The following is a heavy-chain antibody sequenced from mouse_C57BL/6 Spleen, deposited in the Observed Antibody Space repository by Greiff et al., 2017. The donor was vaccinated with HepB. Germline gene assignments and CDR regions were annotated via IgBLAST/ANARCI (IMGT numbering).Heavy chain of an antibody. D-gene: IGHD2-2*01. CDR3: AREGLRDAMVY. Sequence: VQLQQSGAELVKPGAPVKISCKASGYAFSSYWMNWVKQRPGKGLEWIGQIYPGDGDTNYNGKFKGKATLTADKSSSTAYMQLSSLTSEDSAVYFCAREGLRDAMVYWGQGTSVTVSS. CDR2: IYPGDGDT. CDR1: GYAFSSYW. V-gene: IGHV1-80*01. J-gene: IGHJ4*01.